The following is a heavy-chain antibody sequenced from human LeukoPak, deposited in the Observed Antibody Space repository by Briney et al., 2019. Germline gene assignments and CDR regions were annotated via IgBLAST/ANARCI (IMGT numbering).Heavy chain of an antibody. CDR1: GYTFTSYG. D-gene: IGHD3-22*01. CDR3: ARGSPPRRNYDSRGYYSYYFDY. Sequence: ASVKVSCKASGYTFTSYGISWVRQAPGQGLEWKGWISAYNGNTNYAQKLQGRVTMTTDTSTSTAYMELRSLRSDDTAVYYCARGSPPRRNYDSRGYYSYYFDYWGQGTLVTVSS. CDR2: ISAYNGNT. J-gene: IGHJ4*02. V-gene: IGHV1-18*01.